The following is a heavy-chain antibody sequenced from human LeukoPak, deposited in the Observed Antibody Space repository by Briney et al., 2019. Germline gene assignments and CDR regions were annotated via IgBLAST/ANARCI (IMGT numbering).Heavy chain of an antibody. CDR2: ISSSGSTI. D-gene: IGHD3-9*01. CDR1: GFTLSDYY. Sequence: GGSLRLSCAASGFTLSDYYMSWIRQAPGKGLEWVSYISSSGSTIYYADSVKGRFTIPRDNAKNSLYLQMNSLRAEDTAVYYCAREALRYFDWLFSDAFDIWGQGTMVTVSS. CDR3: AREALRYFDWLFSDAFDI. V-gene: IGHV3-11*04. J-gene: IGHJ3*02.